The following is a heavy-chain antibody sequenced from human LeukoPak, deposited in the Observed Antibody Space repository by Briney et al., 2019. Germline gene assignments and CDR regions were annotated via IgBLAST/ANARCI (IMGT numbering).Heavy chain of an antibody. D-gene: IGHD3-9*01. CDR1: GYTLTELS. Sequence: ASVKVSCKVSGYTLTELSMHWVRQAPGKGLEWKGGFDPEDGETIYAQKFQGRVTMTEDTSTDTAYMELSSLRSEDTAVYYFATAPLVIRYFDWLLFLAGKARPRGNYYYYYGMDVWGQGTTVTVSS. V-gene: IGHV1-24*01. J-gene: IGHJ6*02. CDR2: FDPEDGET. CDR3: ATAPLVIRYFDWLLFLAGKARPRGNYYYYYGMDV.